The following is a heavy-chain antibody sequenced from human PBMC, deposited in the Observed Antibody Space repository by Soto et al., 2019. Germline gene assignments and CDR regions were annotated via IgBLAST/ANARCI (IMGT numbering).Heavy chain of an antibody. CDR1: GGSISSSNW. J-gene: IGHJ4*02. Sequence: SETLSLTCAVSGGSISSSNWWSWVRQPPGKGLEWIGEIYHSGSTNYNPSLKSRVTISVDKSKNQFSLKLSSVTAADTAVYYCASFSGYYNTKFDYWGQGTLVT. V-gene: IGHV4-4*02. D-gene: IGHD3-3*01. CDR2: IYHSGST. CDR3: ASFSGYYNTKFDY.